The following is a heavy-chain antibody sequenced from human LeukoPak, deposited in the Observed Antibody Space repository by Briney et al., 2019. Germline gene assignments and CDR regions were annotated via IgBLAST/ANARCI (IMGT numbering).Heavy chain of an antibody. J-gene: IGHJ3*02. CDR1: GGSFSGYY. CDR2: INHSGST. V-gene: IGHV4-34*01. Sequence: SETLSLTCAVYGGSFSGYYWSWIRQPPGKGLEWIGEINHSGSTNYNPSLKSRVTISVDTSKNQFSLKLSSVTAADTAVYYCARDRTVTRITMIVVVHRAFDIWGQGTMVTVSS. D-gene: IGHD3-22*01. CDR3: ARDRTVTRITMIVVVHRAFDI.